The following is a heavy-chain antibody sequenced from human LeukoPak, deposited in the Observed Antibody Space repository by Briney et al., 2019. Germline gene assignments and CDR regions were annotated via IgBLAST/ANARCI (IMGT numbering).Heavy chain of an antibody. CDR2: IWYDGSKK. CDR1: GFTFSSYG. V-gene: IGHV3-33*01. Sequence: GGSLRLSCAASGFTFSSYGMHWVRQAPGRGLEWVAVIWYDGSKKYYPDSVKGRFTISRDNPKNTIYLQMTSLRAEDTAVYYCVRDGSTTITAFDIWGQGTMVTVSP. J-gene: IGHJ3*02. CDR3: VRDGSTTITAFDI. D-gene: IGHD5-24*01.